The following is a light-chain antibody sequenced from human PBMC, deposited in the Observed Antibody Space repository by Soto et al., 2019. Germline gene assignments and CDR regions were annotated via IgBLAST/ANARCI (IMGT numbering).Light chain of an antibody. CDR3: AAWDDSLNGYV. J-gene: IGLJ1*01. V-gene: IGLV1-44*01. Sequence: QSVLTQPPSASGTPGQRVTISCSGSSSNIGSNTVNWYQHLAGTAPTLLIYTNNQRPSGVPDLFSASKSGTSASLAISGLQSGDEADYYCAAWDDSLNGYVFGPGTKLTVL. CDR2: TNN. CDR1: SSNIGSNT.